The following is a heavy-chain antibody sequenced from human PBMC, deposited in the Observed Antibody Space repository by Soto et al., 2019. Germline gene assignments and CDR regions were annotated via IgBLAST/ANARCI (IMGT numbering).Heavy chain of an antibody. V-gene: IGHV1-69*02. D-gene: IGHD1-26*01. J-gene: IGHJ4*02. CDR2: VIPIPGIA. CDR1: GGTFSSYI. CDR3: ARFPQTAIVGAAYFDY. Sequence: QVQLVQSGAEVKKPGSSVKVSCKASGGTFSSYIISWVRQAPGQGLEWMGRVIPIPGIANYAQKFQGRVTITADKSTSTAYMELSSLRSEDTAVYYCARFPQTAIVGAAYFDYWGQGTLVTVSS.